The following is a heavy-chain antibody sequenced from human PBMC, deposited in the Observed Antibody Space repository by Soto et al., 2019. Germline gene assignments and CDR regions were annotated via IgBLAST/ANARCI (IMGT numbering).Heavy chain of an antibody. Sequence: QVQLVESGGGVVQPGTSLRLSCAASGFAFSNFGMHWVRQAPGQGLEWVAFISYTGGNQNYADSVKGRFTISRDNTRNTLYLQMNSLRAEDTAVYYCARVWGWPPIVLAYWGQGTLVTVSS. CDR1: GFAFSNFG. J-gene: IGHJ4*02. CDR2: ISYTGGNQ. CDR3: ARVWGWPPIVLAY. D-gene: IGHD3-16*01. V-gene: IGHV3-30*03.